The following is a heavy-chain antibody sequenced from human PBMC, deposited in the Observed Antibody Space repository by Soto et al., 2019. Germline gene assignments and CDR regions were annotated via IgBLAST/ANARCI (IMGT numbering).Heavy chain of an antibody. J-gene: IGHJ4*02. Sequence: EVQLVESGGGLVQPGRSLRLSCAASGFIFDDYAMHWVWQAPGKGLEWVSGISWNSGTIGYADSVKGRFTISRDNAKNSMYLQMNSLRAEDTALYYCAKGQFYDSSGTDYWGQGNLVTVSS. CDR1: GFIFDDYA. V-gene: IGHV3-9*01. CDR3: AKGQFYDSSGTDY. D-gene: IGHD3-22*01. CDR2: ISWNSGTI.